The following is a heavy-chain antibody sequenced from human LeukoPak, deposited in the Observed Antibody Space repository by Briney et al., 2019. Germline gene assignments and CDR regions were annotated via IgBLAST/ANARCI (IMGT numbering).Heavy chain of an antibody. CDR3: ARDSVLGYPRRDGYNIDY. D-gene: IGHD5-24*01. CDR2: IRYDGSNK. J-gene: IGHJ4*02. CDR1: GFTFSSYG. V-gene: IGHV3-30*02. Sequence: GGSLRLSCAASGFTFSSYGMHWVRQAPGKGLEWVAFIRYDGSNKYYADSVKGRFTISRDNSKNTLYLQMNSLRSDDTAVYYCARDSVLGYPRRDGYNIDYWGQGTLVTVSS.